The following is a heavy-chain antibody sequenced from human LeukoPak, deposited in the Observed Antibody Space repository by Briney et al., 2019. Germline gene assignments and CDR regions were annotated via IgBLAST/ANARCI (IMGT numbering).Heavy chain of an antibody. D-gene: IGHD5-18*01. CDR1: GFTFSSYW. CDR2: IKQDGSEK. V-gene: IGHV3-7*01. J-gene: IGHJ4*02. Sequence: GGSLRLSCAAPGFTFSSYWMSWVRQAPGKGLEWVANIKQDGSEKYYVDSVKGRFTISRDNAKNSLYLQMNSLRAEDTAVYYCARLRGYSYGKLDYWGQGTLVTVSS. CDR3: ARLRGYSYGKLDY.